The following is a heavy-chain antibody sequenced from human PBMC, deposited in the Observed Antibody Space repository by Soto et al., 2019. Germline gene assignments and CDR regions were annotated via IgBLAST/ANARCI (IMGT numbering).Heavy chain of an antibody. D-gene: IGHD3-16*02. CDR2: IYYSGST. CDR1: GGSISSGGYY. CDR3: ARGYRSRGPIWGSYRIFDP. J-gene: IGHJ5*02. Sequence: QVQLQESGPGLVKPSQTLSLTCTVSGGSISSGGYYWSWIRQHPGKGLEWIGYIYYSGSTYYNPSLESRVTISVDTSKNQFSLKLSSVTAADTAVYYCARGYRSRGPIWGSYRIFDPWGQGTLVTVSS. V-gene: IGHV4-31*03.